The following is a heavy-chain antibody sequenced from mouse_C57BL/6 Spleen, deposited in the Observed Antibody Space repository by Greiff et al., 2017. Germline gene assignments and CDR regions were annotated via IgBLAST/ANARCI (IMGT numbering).Heavy chain of an antibody. D-gene: IGHD1-1*01. CDR3: ARYNYGSEIWYFDV. CDR2: IDPSDSYT. V-gene: IGHV1-69*01. J-gene: IGHJ1*03. CDR1: GYTFTSYW. Sequence: QVQLQQPGAELVMPGASVKLSCKASGYTFTSYWMHWVKPRPGQGLEWIGEIDPSDSYTNYNQKFKGKSTLTVDKSSSTAYMQLSSLTSEDSAVYYCARYNYGSEIWYFDVWGTGTTVTVSS.